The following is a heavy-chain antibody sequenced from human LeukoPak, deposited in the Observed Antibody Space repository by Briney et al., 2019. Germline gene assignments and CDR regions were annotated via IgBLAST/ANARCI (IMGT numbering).Heavy chain of an antibody. V-gene: IGHV4-38-2*02. CDR3: ATLDHDVLSGYSHLDN. Sequence: PSETLSLTCTVSGYSFSSGYYWGWIRQPPGKGLEWIGSIYHGGSTYYNPSLKSRVTISVDTSKNQFSLKLSSVTAADTAVYYCATLDHDVLSGYSHLDNWGQGTLVIVSS. CDR1: GYSFSSGYY. J-gene: IGHJ4*02. CDR2: IYHGGST. D-gene: IGHD6-25*01.